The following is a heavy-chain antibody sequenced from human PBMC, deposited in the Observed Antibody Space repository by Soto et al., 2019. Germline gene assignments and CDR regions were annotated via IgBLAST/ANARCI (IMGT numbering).Heavy chain of an antibody. CDR3: AREMRPSHFDY. V-gene: IGHV3-30-3*01. J-gene: IGHJ4*02. CDR1: GFTFSSCI. CDR2: ASFDQTYK. Sequence: QVQLVESGGGVVQPGRSLRLSCTASGFTFSSCIMHWVRQAPGKGLEWVALASFDQTYKSYTDSVKGRFTISRDDSRNTVYLQMNSLRPEDTAIYYCAREMRPSHFDYWGQGTLVTVSS.